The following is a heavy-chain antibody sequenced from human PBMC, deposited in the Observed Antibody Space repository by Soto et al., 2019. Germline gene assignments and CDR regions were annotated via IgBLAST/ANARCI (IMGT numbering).Heavy chain of an antibody. CDR1: GGSIRSSSDY. Sequence: SETLSLTCTVSGGSIRSSSDYWGWIRQPPGKGLEWIGSIYYSGSTYYNPSLKSRVTISVDTSKNQFSLKLSSVTAADTAVYYCARQGEITVTDYYYYYMDVWGKGTTVTVSS. CDR3: ARQGEITVTDYYYYYMDV. J-gene: IGHJ6*03. V-gene: IGHV4-39*01. D-gene: IGHD4-17*01. CDR2: IYYSGST.